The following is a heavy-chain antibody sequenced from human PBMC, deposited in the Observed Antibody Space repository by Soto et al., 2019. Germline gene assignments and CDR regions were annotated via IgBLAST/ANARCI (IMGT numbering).Heavy chain of an antibody. CDR1: GFNFPGYS. V-gene: IGHV3-21*02. CDR2: ISSGSHYI. J-gene: IGHJ4*02. CDR3: ARDQSQGQMLLPYFDF. Sequence: VQLVESGGGLVKAGGSLRLSCAASGFNFPGYSMNWVRQAPGKGLEWVASISSGSHYIYYADSLRGRVTISRDNARDSLYLQINSLRAGDTAVYFCARDQSQGQMLLPYFDFWGQGTLVTVSS. D-gene: IGHD3-22*01.